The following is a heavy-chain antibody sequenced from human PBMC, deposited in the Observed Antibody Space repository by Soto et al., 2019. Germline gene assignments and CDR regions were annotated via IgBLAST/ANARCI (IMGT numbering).Heavy chain of an antibody. V-gene: IGHV3-23*01. Sequence: EVLLLESGGDLGQPGGSLRLSCAASGFTFSDYVMSWVRQTPGKGLEWVSAITGGGGDTYSADSVKCRFTISRDNSQNTLYLQMNNLRAEDTAVYFCAKGSAGSRPYFFDYWGQGTLVTVSS. D-gene: IGHD2-15*01. CDR1: GFTFSDYV. CDR2: ITGGGGDT. J-gene: IGHJ4*02. CDR3: AKGSAGSRPYFFDY.